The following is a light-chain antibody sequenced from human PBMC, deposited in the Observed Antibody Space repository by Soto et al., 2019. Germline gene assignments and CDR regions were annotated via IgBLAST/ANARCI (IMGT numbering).Light chain of an antibody. Sequence: SYELTQPPSVSVSPGQTASITCSGDGLGDKYACWYQQRPGQSPVLVIYEDNKRPSGIPERFSGSNSGNTATLTISETQGMDEADYYCQAWDSGIGVFGGGTKLTVL. J-gene: IGLJ2*01. V-gene: IGLV3-1*01. CDR2: EDN. CDR1: GLGDKY. CDR3: QAWDSGIGV.